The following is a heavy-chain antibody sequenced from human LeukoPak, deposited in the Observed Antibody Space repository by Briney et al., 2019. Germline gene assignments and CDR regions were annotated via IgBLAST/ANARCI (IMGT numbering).Heavy chain of an antibody. J-gene: IGHJ4*02. D-gene: IGHD3-3*01. CDR3: AKKITITRTPFDY. Sequence: GGPLRLSCAASGFTFNSYPMRCLPHAPGKGLEWVSAISGSGGNTYYADAVKARFTISRDNSKNTLYLQMNSLRAEDTAVYYCAKKITITRTPFDYWGQGTLVTVSS. V-gene: IGHV3-23*01. CDR2: ISGSGGNT. CDR1: GFTFNSYP.